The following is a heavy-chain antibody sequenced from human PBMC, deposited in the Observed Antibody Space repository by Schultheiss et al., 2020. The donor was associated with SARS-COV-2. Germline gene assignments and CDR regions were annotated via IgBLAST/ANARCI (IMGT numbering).Heavy chain of an antibody. CDR3: ARNWDRSISPL. J-gene: IGHJ4*02. V-gene: IGHV4-34*01. CDR1: GGSFSGYY. Sequence: SETLSLTCAVYGGSFSGYYWSWIRQPPGKGLEWIGEINHSGSTNYNPSLKSRVTISVDTSKNQFSLKVNSMTAADTAVYYCARNWDRSISPLWGQGTLVTVSS. D-gene: IGHD7-27*01. CDR2: INHSGST.